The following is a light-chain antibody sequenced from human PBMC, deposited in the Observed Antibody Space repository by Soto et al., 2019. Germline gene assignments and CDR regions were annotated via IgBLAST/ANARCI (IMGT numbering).Light chain of an antibody. V-gene: IGKV3-20*01. CDR1: QSITSSY. CDR2: AAS. CDR3: HQYGSSVTWT. Sequence: EVVLTQSPGTVSLSPGERATLSCRASQSITSSYIAWYQQKPGQAHRLLIYAASSRATGMPDRFSGSGSGTDFSISISRLEPEDFAVYYCHQYGSSVTWTFGQGTKVEVK. J-gene: IGKJ1*01.